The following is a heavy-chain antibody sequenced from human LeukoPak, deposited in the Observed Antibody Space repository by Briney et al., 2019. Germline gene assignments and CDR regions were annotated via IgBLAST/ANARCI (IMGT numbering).Heavy chain of an antibody. J-gene: IGHJ4*02. CDR1: GFTFRRNP. CDR3: AQERDRRGYFDY. Sequence: GGSLRLSCPATGFTFRRNPFHWVGQAPGKGLEWVTFRRYDGNEKYYADSVKGRFTVSRDNSKNTLYLQMNSLRVEDTAVYYCAQERDRRGYFDYWGQGTLVTVSS. V-gene: IGHV3-30*02. CDR2: RRYDGNEK. D-gene: IGHD2-15*01.